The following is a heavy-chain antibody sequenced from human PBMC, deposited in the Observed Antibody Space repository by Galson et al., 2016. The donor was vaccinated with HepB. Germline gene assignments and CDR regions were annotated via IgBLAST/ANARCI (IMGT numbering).Heavy chain of an antibody. D-gene: IGHD3-3*01. CDR2: IHFRGSP. Sequence: SETLSLTCTVSGGSISSRFYSWGWIRQPPGKGLEWSGTIHFRGSPYYTPSLKGRSSMSVDTSKNQISLIMSSVTAADTAVYFCARSNNHDFWSGYYPGFDIWGQGTRVSVSS. J-gene: IGHJ3*02. CDR3: ARSNNHDFWSGYYPGFDI. V-gene: IGHV4-39*01. CDR1: GGSISSRFYS.